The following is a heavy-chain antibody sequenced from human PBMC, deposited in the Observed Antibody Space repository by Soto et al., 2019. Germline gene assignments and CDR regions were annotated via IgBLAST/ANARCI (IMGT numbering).Heavy chain of an antibody. CDR1: GFSLSNARMG. CDR2: IFSNDEK. V-gene: IGHV2-26*01. CDR3: ARIRRAHSSGYYHNFFDY. Sequence: QVTLKESGPVLVKPTETLTLTCTVSGFSLSNARMGVSWIRQPPGKALEWLAHIFSNDEKSYSTSLKSRLTISKDTSKSQVVLTTTNMDPVDTATYYCARIRRAHSSGYYHNFFDYWGQGTLVTVSS. J-gene: IGHJ4*02. D-gene: IGHD3-22*01.